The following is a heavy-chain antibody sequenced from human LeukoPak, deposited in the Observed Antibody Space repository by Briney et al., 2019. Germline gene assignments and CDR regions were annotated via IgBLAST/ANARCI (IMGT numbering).Heavy chain of an antibody. V-gene: IGHV4-34*01. Sequence: SETLSLTCTVSGGSISSYYWSWIRQPPGKGLEWIGEINQSGSTNYKSSLKSRVTISVDTSKNQISLKLSSVTAADTAVYYCARVGPDITSWHYWGQGTLVTVSS. CDR1: GGSISSYY. CDR2: INQSGST. J-gene: IGHJ4*02. D-gene: IGHD2-2*01. CDR3: ARVGPDITSWHY.